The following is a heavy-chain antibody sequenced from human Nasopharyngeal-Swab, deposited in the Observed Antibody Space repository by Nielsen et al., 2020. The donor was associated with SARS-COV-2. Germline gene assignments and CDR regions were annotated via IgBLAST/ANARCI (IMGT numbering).Heavy chain of an antibody. J-gene: IGHJ4*02. CDR3: ARKGSSSWYSYNDY. CDR2: INPNSGGT. D-gene: IGHD6-13*01. CDR1: GYTFTGYY. V-gene: IGHV1-2*04. Sequence: ASVKVSCKASGYTFTGYYMHWVRQAPGQGLEWMGWINPNSGGTNYAQKFQGWVTMTRDTSISTAYMELRSLRSDDTAVYYCARKGSSSWYSYNDYWGQGTLVTVSS.